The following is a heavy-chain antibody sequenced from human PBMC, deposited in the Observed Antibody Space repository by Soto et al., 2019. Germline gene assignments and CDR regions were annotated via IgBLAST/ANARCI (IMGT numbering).Heavy chain of an antibody. V-gene: IGHV1-69*11. D-gene: IGHD1-20*01. Sequence: SVKVSCKASGGTFSSSGFSWVRQAPGQGLEWMGMIVPSLDTTNYAQKFQARVTITADEVTSTAYMELRSLRSEDTAVYYCARWPPNRYNADPYAVDVWGQGTRVTVSS. CDR1: GGTFSSSG. CDR3: ARWPPNRYNADPYAVDV. J-gene: IGHJ6*02. CDR2: IVPSLDTT.